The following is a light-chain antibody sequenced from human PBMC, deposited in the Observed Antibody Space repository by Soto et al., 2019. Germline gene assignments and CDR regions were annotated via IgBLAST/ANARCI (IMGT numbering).Light chain of an antibody. V-gene: IGKV1-12*01. CDR1: QGLVSW. J-gene: IGKJ4*01. CDR2: AAS. CDR3: QQTSSFPLT. Sequence: DIQVTQSPSSVSASVGDRVTITCRASQGLVSWLAWYQQKPWQAPKLLIYAASSFQSGVPSRFGGSGSGTDFTLTVSSLQPEDFATYYCQQTSSFPLTFGGGTKVEIK.